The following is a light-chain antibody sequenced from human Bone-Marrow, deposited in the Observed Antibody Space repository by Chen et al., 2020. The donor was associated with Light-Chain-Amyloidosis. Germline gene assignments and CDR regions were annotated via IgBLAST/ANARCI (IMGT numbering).Light chain of an antibody. CDR1: DLPTKY. CDR3: QSADSSGTYEVI. Sequence: SYELTQPPSVSVSPGQTARITCFGDDLPTKYAYWYQQKPGQAAVLVIHRDTERPSGISERFSGSSSGTTATLTISGVQAEDEADYHCQSADSSGTYEVIFGGGTKLTVL. J-gene: IGLJ2*01. CDR2: RDT. V-gene: IGLV3-25*03.